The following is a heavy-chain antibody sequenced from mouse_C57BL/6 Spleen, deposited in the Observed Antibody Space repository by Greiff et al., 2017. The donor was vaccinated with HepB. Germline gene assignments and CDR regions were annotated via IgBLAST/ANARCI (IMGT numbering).Heavy chain of an antibody. CDR1: GFTFSSYA. CDR3: ARDDYDGSSYPRWYFDV. CDR2: ISDGGSYT. V-gene: IGHV5-4*01. D-gene: IGHD1-1*01. J-gene: IGHJ1*03. Sequence: EVKLMESGGGLVKPGGSLKLSCAASGFTFSSYAMSWVRQTPEKRLEWVATISDGGSYTYYPDNVKGRFTISRDNAKNNLYLQMSHLKSEDTAMYYCARDDYDGSSYPRWYFDVWGTGTTVTVSS.